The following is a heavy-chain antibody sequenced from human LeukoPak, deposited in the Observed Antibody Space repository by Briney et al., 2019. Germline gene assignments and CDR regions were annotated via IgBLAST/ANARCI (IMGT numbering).Heavy chain of an antibody. V-gene: IGHV4-59*08. J-gene: IGHJ4*02. CDR1: GGPLSSYY. CDR2: IYYSGST. Sequence: SETVSLMCSVCGGPLSSYYWRWMRQPPGEGLEWIGYIYYSGSTNHNPSLKSRVTISVDTSKNQFSLKLSSVTAADTAVYYCARGVAAAGHDYWGQGTLVTVTS. CDR3: ARGVAAAGHDY. D-gene: IGHD6-13*01.